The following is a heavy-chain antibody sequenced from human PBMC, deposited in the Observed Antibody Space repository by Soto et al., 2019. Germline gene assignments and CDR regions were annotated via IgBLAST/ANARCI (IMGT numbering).Heavy chain of an antibody. D-gene: IGHD2-2*02. CDR3: ARGPYCSSTSCYTSGLMDY. V-gene: IGHV3-23*01. J-gene: IGHJ4*02. CDR2: ISGSGNST. Sequence: GGSLRLSCAASALTFSRYAMTWVRQAPGKGLEWVSSISGSGNSTYYADSVKGRFTISRDNSKNTLFLQMNSLRLEDSALYYCARGPYCSSTSCYTSGLMDYWGQGTLVTVSS. CDR1: ALTFSRYA.